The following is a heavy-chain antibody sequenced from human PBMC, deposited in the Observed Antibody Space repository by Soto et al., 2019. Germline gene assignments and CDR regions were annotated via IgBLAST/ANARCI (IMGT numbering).Heavy chain of an antibody. V-gene: IGHV3-11*01. CDR3: ARRSGFLEWLADKYDAFDI. Sequence: GGSLRLSCAASGFTFSDYYMSWIRQAPGKGLEWVSYISSSGSTIYYADSVKGRFTISRDNAKNSLYLQMNSLRAEDTAVYYCARRSGFLEWLADKYDAFDIWGQGTMVTVSS. J-gene: IGHJ3*02. D-gene: IGHD3-3*01. CDR1: GFTFSDYY. CDR2: ISSSGSTI.